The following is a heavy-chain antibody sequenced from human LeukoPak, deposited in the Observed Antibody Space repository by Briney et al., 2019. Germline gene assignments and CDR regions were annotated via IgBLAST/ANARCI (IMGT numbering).Heavy chain of an antibody. CDR2: IYYSGST. D-gene: IGHD2-21*02. J-gene: IGHJ4*02. V-gene: IGHV4-61*08. CDR3: ARRGAYCGGDRCFGVLDY. CDR1: GGSISSGGYY. Sequence: SGTLSLTCTVSGGSISSGGYYWSWIRQHPGKGLEWIGYIYYSGSTNYNPSLKSRVTISVDTSKNQFSLKLSSVTAADTAVYYCARRGAYCGGDRCFGVLDYWGQGTLVTVSS.